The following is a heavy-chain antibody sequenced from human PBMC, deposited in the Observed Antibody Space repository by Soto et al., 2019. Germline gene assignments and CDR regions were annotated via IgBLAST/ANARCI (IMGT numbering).Heavy chain of an antibody. Sequence: QPGGSLRLSCSASGFTFGGYAMSWFRQAPGKGLEWVGFIRSRAYSRTTEYATSVIGRFTISRDDSSGIANLQMNSLKTEDTAMYYCSRGMYSVYDTSPLFFDYWGLGTLVTVSS. V-gene: IGHV3-49*03. CDR3: SRGMYSVYDTSPLFFDY. J-gene: IGHJ4*02. D-gene: IGHD5-12*01. CDR2: IRSRAYSRTT. CDR1: GFTFGGYA.